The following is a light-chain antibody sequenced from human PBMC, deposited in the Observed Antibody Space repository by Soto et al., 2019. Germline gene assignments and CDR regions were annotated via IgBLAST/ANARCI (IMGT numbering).Light chain of an antibody. Sequence: DIQMTQSPSSVSASVGDRVTITCRASQGISNWLAWYQQQPGKAPKLLISSEYTLQSGVPSRFSGGGSGTHFTLIISSLQPEDFATYYCQQTNTFLPLTFGGGTKVEIK. J-gene: IGKJ4*01. CDR1: QGISNW. CDR3: QQTNTFLPLT. CDR2: SEY. V-gene: IGKV1-12*01.